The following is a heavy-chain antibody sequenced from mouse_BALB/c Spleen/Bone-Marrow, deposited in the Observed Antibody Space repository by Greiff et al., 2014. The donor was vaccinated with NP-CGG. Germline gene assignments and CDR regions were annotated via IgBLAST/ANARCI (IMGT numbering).Heavy chain of an antibody. Sequence: VQLQQSGPELVKPGASMKISCKASGYSFNDYTMNWVRQSHGKNLEWIGLINPYNGGSTYNQKFKGTATLTVDRSSSTAYMELLSLTSDDSAVYYCARDGYGRYFDVWGAGTTVTVSS. V-gene: IGHV1-18*01. D-gene: IGHD2-2*01. CDR2: INPYNGGS. CDR1: GYSFNDYT. J-gene: IGHJ1*01. CDR3: ARDGYGRYFDV.